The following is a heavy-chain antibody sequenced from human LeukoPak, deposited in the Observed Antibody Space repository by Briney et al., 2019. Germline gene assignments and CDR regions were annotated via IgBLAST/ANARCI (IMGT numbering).Heavy chain of an antibody. CDR2: ISGSGGST. CDR1: GFTFSSYA. D-gene: IGHD6-6*01. Sequence: GGSLRLSCAASGFTFSSYAMSWVRQAPGKGLEWVSAISGSGGSTYYADSVKGRFTISRDNSKNTLYLQINSLRAEDTAVYYCANRAAARPGYFQHWGQGTLVTVSS. J-gene: IGHJ1*01. CDR3: ANRAAARPGYFQH. V-gene: IGHV3-23*01.